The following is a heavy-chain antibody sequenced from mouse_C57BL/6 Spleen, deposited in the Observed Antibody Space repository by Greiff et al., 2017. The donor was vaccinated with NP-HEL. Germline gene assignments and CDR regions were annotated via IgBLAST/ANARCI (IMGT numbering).Heavy chain of an antibody. CDR2: IYPRDGST. D-gene: IGHD1-1*01. Sequence: QVQLQQSDAELVKPGASVKISCKVSGYTFTDHTIHWMKQRPEQGLEWIGYIYPRDGSTKYNEKFKGKATLTADKSSSTAYMQLNSLTSEDSAVYFCAREGYVTTVVATDWYFDVWGTGTTVTVSS. V-gene: IGHV1-78*01. CDR1: GYTFTDHT. J-gene: IGHJ1*03. CDR3: AREGYVTTVVATDWYFDV.